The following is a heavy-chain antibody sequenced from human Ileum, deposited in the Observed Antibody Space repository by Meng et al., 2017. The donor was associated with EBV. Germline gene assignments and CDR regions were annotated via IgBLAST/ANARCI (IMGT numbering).Heavy chain of an antibody. D-gene: IGHD2-8*01. J-gene: IGHJ4*02. V-gene: IGHV4-4*02. CDR2: IHHTRGP. CDR3: ASNGAFSLDH. CDR1: GDSISNEHW. Sequence: QVQLYGSGPGLVGPSGTLSLTCSVSGDSISNEHWWSWVRQSPGKGLEWIGEIHHTRGPNYNPSLKSRVIISVDKSNNHFSLRLSAVTAADTAVYYCASNGAFSLDHWGQGTLVTVSS.